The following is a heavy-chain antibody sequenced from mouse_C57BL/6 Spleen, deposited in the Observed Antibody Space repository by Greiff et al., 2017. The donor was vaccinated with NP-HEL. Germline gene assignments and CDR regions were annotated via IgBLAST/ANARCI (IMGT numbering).Heavy chain of an antibody. D-gene: IGHD2-1*01. J-gene: IGHJ4*01. CDR2: IHPNSGST. CDR3: AREGGNYDAMDY. CDR1: GYTFTSYW. Sequence: QVHLKQPGAELVKPGASVKLSCKASGYTFTSYWMHWVKQRPGQGLEWIGMIHPNSGSTNYNEKFKSKATLTVDKSSSTAYMQLSSLTSEDSAVYYCAREGGNYDAMDYWGQGTSVTVSS. V-gene: IGHV1-64*01.